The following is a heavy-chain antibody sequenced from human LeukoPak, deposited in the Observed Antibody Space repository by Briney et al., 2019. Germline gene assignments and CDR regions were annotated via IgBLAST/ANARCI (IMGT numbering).Heavy chain of an antibody. D-gene: IGHD3-22*01. CDR2: ISAYNGNT. Sequence: ASVKVSCKASGYTFTGHYIYWVRQAPGQGLEWLGWISAYNGNTNYAQKLQGRVTMTTDTSTSTAYMELRSLRSDDTAVYYCARLRITMIVVVRRLNWFDPWGQGTLVTVSS. J-gene: IGHJ5*02. V-gene: IGHV1-18*04. CDR1: GYTFTGHY. CDR3: ARLRITMIVVVRRLNWFDP.